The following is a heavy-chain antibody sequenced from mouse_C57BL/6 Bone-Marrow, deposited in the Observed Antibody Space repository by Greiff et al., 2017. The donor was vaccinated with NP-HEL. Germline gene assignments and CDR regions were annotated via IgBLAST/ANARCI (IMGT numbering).Heavy chain of an antibody. Sequence: QVQLKQSGAELVRPGASVKLSCKASGYTFTDYYINWVKQRPGQGLEWIARIYPGSGNTYYNEKFKGKATLTAEKSSSTAYMQLSSLTSEDSAVYFCARRKLGSYWYFDVWGTGTTVTVSS. J-gene: IGHJ1*03. D-gene: IGHD4-1*01. CDR3: ARRKLGSYWYFDV. CDR2: IYPGSGNT. CDR1: GYTFTDYY. V-gene: IGHV1-76*01.